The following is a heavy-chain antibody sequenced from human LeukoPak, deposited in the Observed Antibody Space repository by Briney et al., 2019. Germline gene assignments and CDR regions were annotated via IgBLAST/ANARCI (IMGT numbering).Heavy chain of an antibody. CDR3: ARTRDGYNYEIYYFDY. Sequence: ASVKVSCKASGGTFSSYAISWVRQAPGQGLEWMGGIIPIFGTANYAQKFQGRVTITADESTSTAYMELSSLRSEDTAVYYCARTRDGYNYEIYYFDYWGQGTLVTVSS. J-gene: IGHJ4*02. CDR2: IIPIFGTA. CDR1: GGTFSSYA. D-gene: IGHD5-24*01. V-gene: IGHV1-69*13.